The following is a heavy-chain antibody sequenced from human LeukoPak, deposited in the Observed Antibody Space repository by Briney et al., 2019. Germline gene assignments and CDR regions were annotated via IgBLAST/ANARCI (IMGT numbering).Heavy chain of an antibody. D-gene: IGHD3-22*01. J-gene: IGHJ4*02. Sequence: GASVKVSCKASGGTFSSYAISWVRQAPGLGLEWMGGIIPIFGTANYAQKFQGRVTITTDESTSTAYMELSSLRSEDTAVYYCASQGSSGYYPQIPFDYWGQGTLVTVSS. CDR1: GGTFSSYA. CDR3: ASQGSSGYYPQIPFDY. V-gene: IGHV1-69*05. CDR2: IIPIFGTA.